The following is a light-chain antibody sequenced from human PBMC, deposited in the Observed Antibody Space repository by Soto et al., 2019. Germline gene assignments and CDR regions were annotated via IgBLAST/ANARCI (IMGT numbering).Light chain of an antibody. Sequence: DIRMTQSPFTLSASVGDRVTITCRASQSISDWLAWFQQKPGKAPKLLIYKASNLEGGAPSRCSGSGSGAEFTLTISSLQPADFATYYGEQYNTYSSFGHGTKVEV. J-gene: IGKJ1*01. CDR2: KAS. CDR3: EQYNTYSS. CDR1: QSISDW. V-gene: IGKV1-5*03.